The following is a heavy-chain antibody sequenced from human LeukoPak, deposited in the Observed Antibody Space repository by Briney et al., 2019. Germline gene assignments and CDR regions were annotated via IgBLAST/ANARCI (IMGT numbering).Heavy chain of an antibody. CDR2: INPNSGGT. V-gene: IGHV1-2*02. CDR1: GYTFTGYY. Sequence: ASVKVSCKASGYTFTGYYMHWVRQAPGQGLEWMGWINPNSGGTNYAQKFQGRVTMTRDTSISTVYMELSRLRSDDTAVYYCARGEYCSSTSCYLHDGTDYWGQGTLVTVSS. J-gene: IGHJ4*02. D-gene: IGHD2-2*01. CDR3: ARGEYCSSTSCYLHDGTDY.